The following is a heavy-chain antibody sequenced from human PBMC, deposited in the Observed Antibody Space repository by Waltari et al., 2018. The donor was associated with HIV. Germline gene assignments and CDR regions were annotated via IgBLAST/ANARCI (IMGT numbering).Heavy chain of an antibody. Sequence: QVQLVESGGGVVQPGRSLTLSCEASGFTFGSYGIHWVRQAPGKGFGCVVVIWYHRKKEDYADSVKGRSNISRDNSRNTVFLHMNSLRAEDTGFYCCARERGYTSPFDLWGQGTLVTVSS. CDR2: IWYHRKKE. CDR1: GFTFGSYG. J-gene: IGHJ1*01. V-gene: IGHV3-33*01. CDR3: ARERGYTSPFDL. D-gene: IGHD5-18*01.